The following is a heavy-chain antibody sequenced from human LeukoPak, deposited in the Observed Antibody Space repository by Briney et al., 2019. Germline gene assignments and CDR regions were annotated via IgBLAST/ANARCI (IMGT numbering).Heavy chain of an antibody. CDR3: AKERTPRYSSAWPLDY. CDR1: GFTFSSYA. Sequence: GGSLRLSCAASGFTFSSYAMHWVRQAAGKGLEWVAVISYDGNTKYYADSVKGRFTISRDNSKNTLYLQMNILRAEETAKYYCAKERTPRYSSAWPLDYCGQGTLVTVSS. CDR2: ISYDGNTK. D-gene: IGHD6-19*01. J-gene: IGHJ4*02. V-gene: IGHV3-30*04.